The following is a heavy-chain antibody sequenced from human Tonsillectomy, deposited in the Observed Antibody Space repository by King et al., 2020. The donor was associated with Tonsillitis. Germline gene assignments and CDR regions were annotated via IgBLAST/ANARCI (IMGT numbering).Heavy chain of an antibody. Sequence: QLVESGGGVVQPGRSLRLSCVSSGFAFRSYGMHWVRQAPGKGLEWVAVISFDATRENYADSAKGRFTISRDNSKNTLYLQMNSLRAEDTAVYYCGSERFYSNFWGIDYWGQGTLVTVSS. D-gene: IGHD6-13*01. V-gene: IGHV3-33*05. CDR3: GSERFYSNFWGIDY. CDR2: ISFDATRE. CDR1: GFAFRSYG. J-gene: IGHJ4*02.